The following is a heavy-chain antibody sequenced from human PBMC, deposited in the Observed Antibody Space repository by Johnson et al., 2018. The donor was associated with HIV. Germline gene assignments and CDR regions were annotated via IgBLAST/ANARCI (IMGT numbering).Heavy chain of an antibody. D-gene: IGHD3-22*01. Sequence: QMQLVESGGGLVKPGGSLRLSCAASGITFSDYYMSWIRQAPGKGLEWVSYISSSGNTIYYADSVKGRVTISRYNAKKSLYLQMNSLRAEDTAVYYCARVTMIVVVMQAFDIWGQGTMVTVSS. V-gene: IGHV3-11*04. CDR3: ARVTMIVVVMQAFDI. J-gene: IGHJ3*02. CDR1: GITFSDYY. CDR2: ISSSGNTI.